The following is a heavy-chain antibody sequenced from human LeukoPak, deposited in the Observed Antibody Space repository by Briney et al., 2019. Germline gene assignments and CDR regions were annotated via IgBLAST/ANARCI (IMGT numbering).Heavy chain of an antibody. Sequence: SGGSLRLSCAASGFTFSSYEMNWVRQAPGKGLEWVSYISSSGSTIYYADSVKGRFTISRDNAKNSLYLQMNSLRAEDTAVYYCARGEYYYDISGYRLDYWGQGTLVTVSS. V-gene: IGHV3-48*03. CDR2: ISSSGSTI. J-gene: IGHJ4*02. D-gene: IGHD3-22*01. CDR1: GFTFSSYE. CDR3: ARGEYYYDISGYRLDY.